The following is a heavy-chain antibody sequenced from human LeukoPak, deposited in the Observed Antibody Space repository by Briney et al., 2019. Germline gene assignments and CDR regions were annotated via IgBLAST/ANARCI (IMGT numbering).Heavy chain of an antibody. D-gene: IGHD3-22*01. V-gene: IGHV4-34*01. CDR3: ARDDSSGYFDP. Sequence: SETLSLTCAVYGGSFSGYYWSWIRQPPGKGLEWIGEINHSGSTNYNPSLKSRVTISVDTSKNQFSLKLSSVTAADTAVYYCARDDSSGYFDPWGQGTLVTVSS. CDR1: GGSFSGYY. J-gene: IGHJ5*02. CDR2: INHSGST.